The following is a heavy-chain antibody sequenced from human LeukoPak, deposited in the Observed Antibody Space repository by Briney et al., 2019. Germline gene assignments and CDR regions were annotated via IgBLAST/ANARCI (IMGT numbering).Heavy chain of an antibody. CDR3: AKTYYDFWSGYS. V-gene: IGHV3-30*02. D-gene: IGHD3-3*01. J-gene: IGHJ5*02. Sequence: GGSLRLSCAASGFTFSSYGMHWVRQAPGKGLEWVAFTRYDGSNKYYADSVKGRFAISRDNSKNTLYLQMNSLRAEDTAVYYCAKTYYDFWSGYSWGQGTLVTVSS. CDR2: TRYDGSNK. CDR1: GFTFSSYG.